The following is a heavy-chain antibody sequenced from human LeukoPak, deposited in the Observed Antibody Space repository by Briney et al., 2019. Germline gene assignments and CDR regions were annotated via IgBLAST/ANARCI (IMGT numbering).Heavy chain of an antibody. CDR3: ARVTYGSGTYGAFDY. V-gene: IGHV3-30*02. D-gene: IGHD3-10*01. J-gene: IGHJ4*02. Sequence: GGSLRLSCAASGFTFSSYGMHWVRQAPGKGLEWVAFIRYDGSNKYFADSVKGRFTISRDNSKNTLYLQMNSLRAEDTAVYYCARVTYGSGTYGAFDYWGQGTLVTVSS. CDR2: IRYDGSNK. CDR1: GFTFSSYG.